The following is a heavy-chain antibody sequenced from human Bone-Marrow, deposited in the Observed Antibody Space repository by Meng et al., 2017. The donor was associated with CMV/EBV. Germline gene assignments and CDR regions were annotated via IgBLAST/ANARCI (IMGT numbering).Heavy chain of an antibody. CDR3: ARDLGDFWSGYYTGYFDY. CDR2: ISSSSSYI. V-gene: IGHV3-21*01. Sequence: GESLKISCAASGFTFSNAWMSWVRQAPGKGLEWVSSISSSSSYIYYADSAKGRFTISRDNAKNSLYLQMNSLRAEDTAVYYCARDLGDFWSGYYTGYFDYWGQGTLVTVSS. D-gene: IGHD3-3*01. J-gene: IGHJ4*02. CDR1: GFTFSNAW.